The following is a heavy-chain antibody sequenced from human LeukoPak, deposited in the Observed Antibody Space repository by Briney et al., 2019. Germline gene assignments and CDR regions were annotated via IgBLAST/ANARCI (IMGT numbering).Heavy chain of an antibody. CDR3: ARASYYYDTTGLGAVDI. D-gene: IGHD3-22*01. Sequence: PGGSLRLSCAASGFTFNDHATYWVRQAPGKGLEWVSGINWNSDNIGYADSVKGRFTISRDDAKNSLFLQMNSLRAEDTALYYCARASYYYDTTGLGAVDIWGQGTMVTVSS. V-gene: IGHV3-9*01. CDR1: GFTFNDHA. J-gene: IGHJ3*02. CDR2: INWNSDNI.